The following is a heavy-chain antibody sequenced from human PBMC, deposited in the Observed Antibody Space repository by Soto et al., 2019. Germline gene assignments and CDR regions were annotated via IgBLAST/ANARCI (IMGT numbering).Heavy chain of an antibody. CDR2: INAGNGNT. J-gene: IGHJ6*02. D-gene: IGHD2-2*01. V-gene: IGHV1-3*01. Sequence: GASLKVSCKASGYTFTSYAMHWVRQAPGQRLEWMGWINAGNGNTKYSQKFQGRVTITRDTSASTAYMELSSLRSEDTAVYYCARDDIVVVPAARPPGMDVWGQGTTVTVSS. CDR3: ARDDIVVVPAARPPGMDV. CDR1: GYTFTSYA.